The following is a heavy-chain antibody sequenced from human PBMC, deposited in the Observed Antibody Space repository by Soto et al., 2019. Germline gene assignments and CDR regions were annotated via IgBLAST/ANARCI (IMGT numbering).Heavy chain of an antibody. CDR2: ISYDGSNK. J-gene: IGHJ4*02. Sequence: QVQLVESGGGVVQPGRSLRLSCAASGFTFSSYGMHWVRQAPGKGLEWVAVISYDGSNKYYADSVKGRFTISRDNSKNTLYLQMNSLRAEDTAVYYCARAAEPFTSTSCLDYWGQGTLVTVSS. CDR3: ARAAEPFTSTSCLDY. CDR1: GFTFSSYG. V-gene: IGHV3-30*03. D-gene: IGHD2-2*01.